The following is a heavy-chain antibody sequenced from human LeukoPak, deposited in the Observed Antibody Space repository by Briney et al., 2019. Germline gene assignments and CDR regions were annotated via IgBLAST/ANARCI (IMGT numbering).Heavy chain of an antibody. Sequence: SETLSLTCTVSGGSITSSSSYWGWIRQPPGKGLEWIGSIYYSGTTYYKPSLKSRVTISMQTSKSQFSLKLTSVTAADTAVYYCARGDGDYGWFDPWGQGTLVTVSS. CDR3: ARGDGDYGWFDP. J-gene: IGHJ5*02. V-gene: IGHV4-39*07. CDR1: GGSITSSSSY. D-gene: IGHD4-17*01. CDR2: IYYSGTT.